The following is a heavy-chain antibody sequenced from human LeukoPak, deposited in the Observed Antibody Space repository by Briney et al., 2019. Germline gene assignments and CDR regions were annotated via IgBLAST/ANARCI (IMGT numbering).Heavy chain of an antibody. CDR1: GYTFTSYY. D-gene: IGHD3-10*01. CDR3: ARDLGSGSYYNRGLVTYFDY. CDR2: INPNSGGT. Sequence: PGASVKVSCKASGYTFTSYYMHWVRQAPGQGLEWMGWINPNSGGTNYAQKFQGRVTMTRDTSISTAYMELSRLRSDDTAVYYCARDLGSGSYYNRGLVTYFDYWGQGTLVTVSS. J-gene: IGHJ4*02. V-gene: IGHV1-2*02.